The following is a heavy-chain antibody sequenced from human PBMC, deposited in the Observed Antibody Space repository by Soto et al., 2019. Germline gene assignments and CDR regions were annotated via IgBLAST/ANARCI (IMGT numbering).Heavy chain of an antibody. V-gene: IGHV3-33*01. D-gene: IGHD5-12*01. CDR2: IRYDGSNK. Sequence: QVQLVESGGSVVQPGGSLRLSCAPSGFIFSSYGMHWVRQAPGKGLEWVAVIRYDGSNKFYTDSVKGRFTISRDNSKNTLYLEMNSLRAEDTALYYCARVKQGRGGYDSPFDYWGQGTLVTVSS. CDR3: ARVKQGRGGYDSPFDY. CDR1: GFIFSSYG. J-gene: IGHJ4*02.